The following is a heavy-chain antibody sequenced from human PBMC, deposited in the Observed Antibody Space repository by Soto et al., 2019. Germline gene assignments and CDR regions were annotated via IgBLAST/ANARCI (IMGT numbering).Heavy chain of an antibody. V-gene: IGHV3-30*03. CDR2: ISRDGGTK. CDR3: TGEVASGY. Sequence: VPLVESGGGVVQPGRSLRLSCAVSGFIVSTYGMHWVRQAPGKGLEWVAVISRDGGTKYYADSVKGRFTISRDNSRNTLFLEMNSLRSDDMAVYYCTGEVASGYWGQGTLVTVSS. CDR1: GFIVSTYG. J-gene: IGHJ4*02. D-gene: IGHD2-8*02.